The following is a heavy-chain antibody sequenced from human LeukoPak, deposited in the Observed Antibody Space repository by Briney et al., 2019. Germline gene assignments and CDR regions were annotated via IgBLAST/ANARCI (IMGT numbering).Heavy chain of an antibody. V-gene: IGHV1-18*01. J-gene: IGHJ4*02. CDR2: ISTSTGDT. CDR1: GYSFILYG. D-gene: IGHD6-19*01. CDR3: ARGVDDIAVAGHFDY. Sequence: ASVKVSCKTSGYSFILYGISWVRQAPGQGPEWMGWISTSTGDTKYTQKFQGRVTITRITSISTAYMELRSLRSDDTAVYYCARGVDDIAVAGHFDYWGQGTLVTVSS.